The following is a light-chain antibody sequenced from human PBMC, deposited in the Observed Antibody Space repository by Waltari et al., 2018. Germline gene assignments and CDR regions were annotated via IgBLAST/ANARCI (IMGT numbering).Light chain of an antibody. CDR3: MQALQTPYT. Sequence: DIVMTQSPLSLRVTPGEPASISCRSSQNLLYSNGYNYLDWYVQKPGQSPQILIYLGSNRASGVPDRFSGSGSGTDFALKISRVEAEDVGVYYCMQALQTPYTFGLGTKLEI. CDR2: LGS. V-gene: IGKV2-28*01. J-gene: IGKJ2*01. CDR1: QNLLYSNGYNY.